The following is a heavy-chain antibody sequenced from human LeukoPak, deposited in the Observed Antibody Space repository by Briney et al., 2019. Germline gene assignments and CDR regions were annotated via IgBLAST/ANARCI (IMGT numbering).Heavy chain of an antibody. CDR2: IYYSGST. Sequence: SETLSLTCTVSGGSISSGGYYWSWIRQHPGKGLEWIGYIYYSGSTYYNPSLKSRVTISVDTSKNQFSLKLSSVTAADTAVYYCARWNYSYYYYSMHVWGKGTTVTVSS. V-gene: IGHV4-31*03. CDR1: GGSISSGGYY. CDR3: ARWNYSYYYYSMHV. J-gene: IGHJ6*03. D-gene: IGHD1-7*01.